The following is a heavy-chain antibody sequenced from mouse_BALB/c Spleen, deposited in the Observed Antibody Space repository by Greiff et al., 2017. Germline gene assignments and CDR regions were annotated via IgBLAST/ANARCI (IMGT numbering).Heavy chain of an antibody. D-gene: IGHD2-2*01. CDR1: GYTFTSYW. V-gene: IGHV1S132*01. J-gene: IGHJ3*01. CDR3: ARRDGYDGFAY. Sequence: QVQLQQSGAELVKPGASVKLSCKTSGYTFTSYWIQWVKQRPGQGLGWIGEIFPGTGTTYYNEKFKGKATLTIDTSSSTAYMQLSSLTSEDSAVYFCARRDGYDGFAYWGQGTLVTVSA. CDR2: IFPGTGTT.